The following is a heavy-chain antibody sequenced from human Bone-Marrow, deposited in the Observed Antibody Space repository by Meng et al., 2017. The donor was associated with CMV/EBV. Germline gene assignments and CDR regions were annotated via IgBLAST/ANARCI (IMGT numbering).Heavy chain of an antibody. CDR1: GYTFTSYG. J-gene: IGHJ4*02. V-gene: IGHV1-18*01. D-gene: IGHD6-6*01. Sequence: ASVKVSCKASGYTFTSYGISWVRQAPGQGLEWMGWISAYNGNTNYAQKFQGRVTMTTDTSTSTAYMELRSLRSEDTAVYYCARVIKKYSSSSGYFDDWGQGTLVTVSS. CDR3: ARVIKKYSSSSGYFDD. CDR2: ISAYNGNT.